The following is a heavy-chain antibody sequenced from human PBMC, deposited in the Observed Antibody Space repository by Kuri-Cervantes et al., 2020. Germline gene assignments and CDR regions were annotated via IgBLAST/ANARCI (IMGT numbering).Heavy chain of an antibody. CDR2: VYHSGST. D-gene: IGHD3-16*01. V-gene: IGHV4-38-2*01. Sequence: SQTLSLTCAVSGYSITSDYYWGWIRHPPGKGLEWIGSVYHSGSTYYNLSLRSRVTISVDTSKSQFSLKLSSVTAADTAVYYCASLGDWGQGTLVTVSS. CDR1: GYSITSDYY. J-gene: IGHJ4*02. CDR3: ASLGD.